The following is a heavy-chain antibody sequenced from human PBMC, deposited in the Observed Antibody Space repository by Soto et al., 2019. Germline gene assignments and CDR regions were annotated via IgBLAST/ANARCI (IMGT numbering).Heavy chain of an antibody. CDR2: IYATGAT. V-gene: IGHV4-4*07. CDR3: VRDGTKTLRDWFDP. J-gene: IGHJ5*02. D-gene: IGHD3-16*01. CDR1: GASISGFY. Sequence: SETLSLTCTVSGASISGFYWSWIRKSAGKGLGWIGRIYATGATDYNPSLKGRVMMSVDRSKKQFSRKLRSVAAADTAVYYCVRDGTKTLRDWFDPWGQGTSVTVSS.